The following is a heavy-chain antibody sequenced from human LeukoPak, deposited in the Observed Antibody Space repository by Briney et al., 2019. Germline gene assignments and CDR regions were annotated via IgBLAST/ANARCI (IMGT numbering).Heavy chain of an antibody. Sequence: ASVKVSCKASGYTFTSYYMHWVRQAPGQGLEWMGWINPNSGGTNYAQKFQGRVTMTRDTSVSTAYMELNRLRSDDTGVYYCARDTTMITCWFDPWGQGTLVTVSS. CDR1: GYTFTSYY. D-gene: IGHD5-18*01. V-gene: IGHV1-2*02. CDR2: INPNSGGT. CDR3: ARDTTMITCWFDP. J-gene: IGHJ5*02.